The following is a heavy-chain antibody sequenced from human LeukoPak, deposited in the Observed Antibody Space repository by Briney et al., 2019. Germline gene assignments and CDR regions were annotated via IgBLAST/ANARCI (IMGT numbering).Heavy chain of an antibody. D-gene: IGHD3-10*01. J-gene: IGHJ4*02. CDR2: IIPIFGTA. CDR1: GGTFSSYA. CDR3: ARDPTYYGSGSDRTPFDY. Sequence: ASVKVSCKASGGTFSSYAISWVRQAPGQGLEWMGGIIPIFGTANYAQKFQGRVTITADESTSTAYMELSSLRSEDTAVYYCARDPTYYGSGSDRTPFDYWGQGTLVTVSS. V-gene: IGHV1-69*13.